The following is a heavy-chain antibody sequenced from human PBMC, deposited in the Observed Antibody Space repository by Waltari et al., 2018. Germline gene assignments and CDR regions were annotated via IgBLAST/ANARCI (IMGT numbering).Heavy chain of an antibody. D-gene: IGHD4-17*01. Sequence: EVQLVESGGGLVKPGGSLRLFCAASGFTFSNAWMSWVRQAPGKGLEWVDRIKSKTDGGTTDYAAPVKGRFTISRDDSKNTLYLQMNSLKTEDTAVYYCTTDLTTVTPLSWGQGTLVTVSS. CDR2: IKSKTDGGTT. J-gene: IGHJ5*02. V-gene: IGHV3-15*01. CDR3: TTDLTTVTPLS. CDR1: GFTFSNAW.